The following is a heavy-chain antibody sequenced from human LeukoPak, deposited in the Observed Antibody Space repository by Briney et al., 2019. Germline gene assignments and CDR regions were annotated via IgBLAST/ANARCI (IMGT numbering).Heavy chain of an antibody. CDR3: ARDYFDSSGYHLDY. J-gene: IGHJ4*02. Sequence: SETLSLTCTVSGGSISSSNSYWGWIRQPPGKGLEWIGSIYYRGSTYSNPSLKSRVTISVDTSKSKFSLKLSSVTATDTAVYYCARDYFDSSGYHLDYWGQGALVTVSS. V-gene: IGHV4-39*01. D-gene: IGHD3-22*01. CDR2: IYYRGST. CDR1: GGSISSSNSY.